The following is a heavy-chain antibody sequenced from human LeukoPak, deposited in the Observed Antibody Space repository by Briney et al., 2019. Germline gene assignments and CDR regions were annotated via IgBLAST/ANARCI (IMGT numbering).Heavy chain of an antibody. CDR1: GYTFTNYG. J-gene: IGHJ5*02. V-gene: IGHV1-18*01. Sequence: GASVTVSCKSSGYTFTNYGITWVRQAPGQGLEWMGWISNYNGNTNYAQKFQGRVTMTTDTSTTTAYMELRSLRSDDTAVYYCARADYYYDSSGYYWFDPWGQGGLVSVCS. CDR3: ARADYYYDSSGYYWFDP. CDR2: ISNYNGNT. D-gene: IGHD3-22*01.